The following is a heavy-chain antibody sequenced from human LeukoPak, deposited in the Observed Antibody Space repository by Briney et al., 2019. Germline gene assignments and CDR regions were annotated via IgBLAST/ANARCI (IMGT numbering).Heavy chain of an antibody. J-gene: IGHJ4*02. CDR2: IYSGGST. V-gene: IGHV3-66*01. Sequence: GGSLRLSCAASGFTVSSNYMSWVRQAPGKGLEWVSVIYSGGSTYYADSVRGRFTISRDNSKNTLYLQMNSLRAEDTAVYYCARVDYGDYGFDYWGQGTLVTVSS. CDR1: GFTVSSNY. D-gene: IGHD4-17*01. CDR3: ARVDYGDYGFDY.